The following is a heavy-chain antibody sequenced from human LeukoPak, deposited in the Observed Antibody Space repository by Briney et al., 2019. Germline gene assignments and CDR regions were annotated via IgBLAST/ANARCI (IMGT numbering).Heavy chain of an antibody. CDR2: IYHSGST. D-gene: IGHD4-17*01. Sequence: PSETLSLTCTVSGGSISSGGYYWSWIRQPPGKGLEWIGYIYHSGSTYYNPSLKSRVTISVDRSKNQFSLKLSSVTAADKAVYYCGRETTYFGGGYWGQGTLVTVSS. J-gene: IGHJ4*02. V-gene: IGHV4-30-2*01. CDR3: GRETTYFGGGY. CDR1: GGSISSGGYY.